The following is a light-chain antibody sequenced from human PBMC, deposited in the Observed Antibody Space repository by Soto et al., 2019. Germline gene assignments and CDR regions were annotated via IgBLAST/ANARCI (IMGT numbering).Light chain of an antibody. CDR1: QIIVRF. CDR2: AAS. Sequence: IRLTQHPSSLSASVGERVTIPCRASQIIVRFLTWYQQKPGQAPKLLIYAASSLQSGVPSRFSGSGSGTDFTLTISSLQPEDFATYYCQQSYSFPSTFGQGAKVDI. CDR3: QQSYSFPST. J-gene: IGKJ1*01. V-gene: IGKV1-39*01.